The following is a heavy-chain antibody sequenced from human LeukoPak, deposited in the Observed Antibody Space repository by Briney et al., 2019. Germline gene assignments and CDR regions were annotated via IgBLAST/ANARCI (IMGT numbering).Heavy chain of an antibody. Sequence: GASVKVSCKASGYTCTGYYMHLVRQAPGQGLEWMGWINPNSGGTNYAQKFQGRVTMTRDTSISTAYMELSRLRSDDTAVYYCARGVLSISSSWYDYWGQGTLVTVSS. CDR2: INPNSGGT. D-gene: IGHD6-13*01. CDR1: GYTCTGYY. CDR3: ARGVLSISSSWYDY. J-gene: IGHJ4*02. V-gene: IGHV1-2*02.